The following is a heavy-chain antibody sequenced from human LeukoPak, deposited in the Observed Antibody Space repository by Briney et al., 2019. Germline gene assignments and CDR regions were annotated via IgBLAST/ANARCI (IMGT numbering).Heavy chain of an antibody. D-gene: IGHD3-16*01. CDR2: INHSGST. J-gene: IGHJ5*02. Sequence: SETLSLTCAVYGGSFSGYYWSWIRQPPGKGLEWIGEINHSGSTNHNPSLKSRVTISVDTSKNQFSLKLSSVTAADTAVYYCARRYDWDNWFDPWGQGTLVTVSS. V-gene: IGHV4-34*01. CDR1: GGSFSGYY. CDR3: ARRYDWDNWFDP.